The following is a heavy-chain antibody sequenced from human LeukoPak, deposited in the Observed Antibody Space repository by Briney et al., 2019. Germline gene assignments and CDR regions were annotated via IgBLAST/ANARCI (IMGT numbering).Heavy chain of an antibody. CDR1: GGSISSSSYY. V-gene: IGHV4-39*01. D-gene: IGHD2-8*02. J-gene: IGHJ4*02. CDR3: ARLFGGVTTFDY. Sequence: SETLSLTCTVSGGSISSSSYYWGWIRQPPGKGLEWIGSIYYSGSTYYNPSLKSRVTISVDTSKNQFSLKLSSVTAADTAVYYCARLFGGVTTFDYWGQGALVTVSS. CDR2: IYYSGST.